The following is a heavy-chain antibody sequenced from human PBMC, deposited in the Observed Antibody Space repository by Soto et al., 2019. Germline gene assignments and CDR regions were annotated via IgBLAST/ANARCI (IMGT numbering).Heavy chain of an antibody. V-gene: IGHV1-3*01. CDR2: INAGNGNT. CDR3: AREGSSDFWSGYWGDWFDP. Sequence: GASVKVSCKASGYTFTSYAMHWVRQAPGQRLEWMGWINAGNGNTKYSQKFQGRVTITRDTSASTAYMELSSLRSEDTAVYYCAREGSSDFWSGYWGDWFDPWGQGTLVTVSS. CDR1: GYTFTSYA. J-gene: IGHJ5*02. D-gene: IGHD3-3*01.